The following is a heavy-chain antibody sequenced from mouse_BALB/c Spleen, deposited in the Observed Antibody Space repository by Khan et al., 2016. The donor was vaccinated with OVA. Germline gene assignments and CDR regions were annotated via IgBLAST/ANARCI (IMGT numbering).Heavy chain of an antibody. J-gene: IGHJ2*01. CDR3: ARRGLRWDFDY. V-gene: IGHV1-7*01. CDR1: GYTFINYW. D-gene: IGHD1-1*01. CDR2: INPTTGYT. Sequence: QIQLVQSGAELAKPAASVKMSCKASGYTFINYWMNWVKQRPGQGLEWIGYINPTTGYTEYNLKFKDKATLTADKSSSTAHMQLSSLTSEDSAVYYCARRGLRWDFDYWGQGTTLTVSS.